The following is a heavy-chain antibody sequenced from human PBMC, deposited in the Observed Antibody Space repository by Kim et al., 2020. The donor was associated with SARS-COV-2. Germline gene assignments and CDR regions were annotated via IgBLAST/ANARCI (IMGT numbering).Heavy chain of an antibody. V-gene: IGHV3-33*01. D-gene: IGHD3-10*01. J-gene: IGHJ4*02. Sequence: GGSLRLSCAASGFTFSSYGMHWVRQAPGKGLEWVAVIWYDGSNKYYADSVKGRFTISRDNSKNTLYLQMNSLRAEDTAVYYCARDNYIQVRGGNVFRGQVYWGQGTLVTVSS. CDR1: GFTFSSYG. CDR2: IWYDGSNK. CDR3: ARDNYIQVRGGNVFRGQVY.